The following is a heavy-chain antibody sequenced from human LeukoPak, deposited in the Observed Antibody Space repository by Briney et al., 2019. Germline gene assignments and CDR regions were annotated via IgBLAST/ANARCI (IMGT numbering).Heavy chain of an antibody. D-gene: IGHD3-16*01. CDR2: SRNRVRSYTR. V-gene: IGHV3-72*01. Sequence: GGSLRLSCAASGFTFSDHYMEWVRQAPGKGLEWVARSRNRVRSYTREYAASVKGKFTLSRDASENSLDLQMNSLKTDCTAVYYFARTVRGGLGENSGVDVWGQGTTVTVSS. CDR3: ARTVRGGLGENSGVDV. J-gene: IGHJ6*02. CDR1: GFTFSDHY.